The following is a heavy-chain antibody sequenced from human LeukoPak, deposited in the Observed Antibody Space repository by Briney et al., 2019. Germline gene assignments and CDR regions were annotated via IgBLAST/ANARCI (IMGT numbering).Heavy chain of an antibody. Sequence: SGGSLRLSCAASGFTLSSYAMSWVRQAPGKGLEWVSVISGSGGTTYYAGSVKGRFTISRDNSKDTLYLQVNSLRAEDTAVYYCAKTPNSGNYYASFDYWGQGTLVTVSS. J-gene: IGHJ4*02. D-gene: IGHD1-26*01. V-gene: IGHV3-23*01. CDR1: GFTLSSYA. CDR3: AKTPNSGNYYASFDY. CDR2: ISGSGGTT.